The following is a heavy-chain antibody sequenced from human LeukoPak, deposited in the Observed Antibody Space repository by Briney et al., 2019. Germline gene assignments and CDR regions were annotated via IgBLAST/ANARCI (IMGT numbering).Heavy chain of an antibody. CDR2: ISWNSGSI. D-gene: IGHD3-10*01. CDR1: GFTFDDYA. CDR3: AGYGSGSF. J-gene: IGHJ4*02. Sequence: PGRSLRLSCAASGFTFDDYAMHWVRQAPGKGLEWVSGISWNSGSIGYADSVKGRFTISRDNAKNSLYLQMNSLRAEDTAIYYCAGYGSGSFWGQGTLVTISS. V-gene: IGHV3-9*01.